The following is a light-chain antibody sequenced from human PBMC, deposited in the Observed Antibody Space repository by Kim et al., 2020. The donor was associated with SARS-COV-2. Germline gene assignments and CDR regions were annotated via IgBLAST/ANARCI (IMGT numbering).Light chain of an antibody. V-gene: IGLV4-69*01. CDR3: QTWGTGIHWV. CDR1: SGNSSYA. CDR2: LNSDGSH. Sequence: SVKLTCTLSSGNSSYALAWHQQQPEKGPRYLMKLNSDGSHSKGDGIPVRFSGSSSGAERYLTISSLQSEDEADYYCQTWGTGIHWVFGGGTQLTVL. J-gene: IGLJ3*02.